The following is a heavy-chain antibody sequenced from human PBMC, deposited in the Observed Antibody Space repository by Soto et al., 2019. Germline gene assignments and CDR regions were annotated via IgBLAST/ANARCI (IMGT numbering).Heavy chain of an antibody. V-gene: IGHV3-53*01. D-gene: IGHD2-21*02. J-gene: IGHJ4*02. CDR3: ARGILSVTRQFYFDS. CDR1: GFTVSSHY. Sequence: VQLVESGGGLIQPGGSLRLSCAASGFTVSSHYMSWVRQAPGGGLEWVSLIYIGGTTYYADSVKGRFTISRDNSKNTLYLQMNNLRAEDTALYYCARGILSVTRQFYFDSWGQGTLVTVSS. CDR2: IYIGGTT.